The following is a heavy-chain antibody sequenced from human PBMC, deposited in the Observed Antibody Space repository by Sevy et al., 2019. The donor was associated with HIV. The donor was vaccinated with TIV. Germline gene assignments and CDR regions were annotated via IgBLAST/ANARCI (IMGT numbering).Heavy chain of an antibody. Sequence: ASVKFSCKASGYTLNDYGISWVRQAPGQGLAWIGWVTTYKDSTNYAQNFQGTVTLTTDTSTNTAYMELRSLRSDDTAVYYCARVDPYYEFGDVWGQGTTVTVSS. V-gene: IGHV1-18*01. CDR1: GYTLNDYG. D-gene: IGHD3-3*01. J-gene: IGHJ6*02. CDR2: VTTYKDST. CDR3: ARVDPYYEFGDV.